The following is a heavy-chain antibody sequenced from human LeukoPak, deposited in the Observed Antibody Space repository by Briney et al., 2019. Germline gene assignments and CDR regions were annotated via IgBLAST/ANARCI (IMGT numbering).Heavy chain of an antibody. CDR2: LYTGGGT. CDR3: ARGSSGYYSYFDS. J-gene: IGHJ4*02. V-gene: IGHV3-53*01. Sequence: PGGSLRLSCAASGFTVSSNYMSWVRQAPGKGLEWVSILYTGGGTYYADSVKGRFTISRDDSKNTLFLQMNSLRAADTAVYYCARGSSGYYSYFDSWGQGTLVTVSS. D-gene: IGHD3-22*01. CDR1: GFTVSSNY.